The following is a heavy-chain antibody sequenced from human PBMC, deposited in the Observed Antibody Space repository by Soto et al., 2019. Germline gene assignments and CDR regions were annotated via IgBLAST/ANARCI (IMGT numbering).Heavy chain of an antibody. J-gene: IGHJ4*02. CDR2: ISYDGSNK. V-gene: IGHV3-30-3*01. CDR1: GFTFSSYA. Sequence: QVQLVESGGGVVQPGRSLRLSCAASGFTFSSYAMHWVRQAPGKGLEWVAVISYDGSNKYYADSVKGQFTISSDNSKNTLYLQMNSLRSEDPAVYYCARNDFWSGYYTLDYWGQGTLVTVSS. D-gene: IGHD3-3*01. CDR3: ARNDFWSGYYTLDY.